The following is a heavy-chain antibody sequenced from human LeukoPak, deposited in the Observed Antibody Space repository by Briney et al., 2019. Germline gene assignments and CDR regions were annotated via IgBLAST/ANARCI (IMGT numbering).Heavy chain of an antibody. Sequence: SETLSPTCAVSGYSISSGYYWGWIRQPPGKGLGWIGSIYHSGSTYYNPSLKSRVTISVDTSKNQFSLKLSSVTAADTAVYYCARQHDYGDYWGQGTLVTVSS. CDR3: ARQHDYGDY. V-gene: IGHV4-38-2*01. J-gene: IGHJ4*02. CDR1: GYSISSGYY. CDR2: IYHSGST.